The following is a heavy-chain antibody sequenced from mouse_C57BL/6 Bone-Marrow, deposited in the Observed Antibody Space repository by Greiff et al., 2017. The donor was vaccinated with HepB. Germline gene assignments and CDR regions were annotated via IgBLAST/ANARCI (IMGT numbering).Heavy chain of an antibody. CDR2: IYPGSGNT. CDR3: ARFQSAAQALYYFDY. Sequence: QVQLQQSGAELVRPGASVKLSCKASGYTFTDYYINWVKQRPGQGLEWIARIYPGSGNTYYNEKFKGKATLTAEKSSSTAYMQLSSLTSEDSAVYFCARFQSAAQALYYFDYWGQGTTLTVSS. D-gene: IGHD3-2*02. CDR1: GYTFTDYY. V-gene: IGHV1-76*01. J-gene: IGHJ2*01.